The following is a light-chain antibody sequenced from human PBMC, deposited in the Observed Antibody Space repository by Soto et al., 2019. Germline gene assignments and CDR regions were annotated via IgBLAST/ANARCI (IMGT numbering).Light chain of an antibody. V-gene: IGLV2-14*03. CDR1: GRDVGGFDS. CDR2: DVT. Sequence: ALTRPASVSGSLGQSITISCTGSGRDVGGFDSVSWFQQHPGKAPKLLISDVTDRPSGISDRFSGSKSGNTASLTISWLQAEDDADYYCNSHPTRRPPPTVFASGTDVTVL. CDR3: NSHPTRRPPPTV. J-gene: IGLJ1*01.